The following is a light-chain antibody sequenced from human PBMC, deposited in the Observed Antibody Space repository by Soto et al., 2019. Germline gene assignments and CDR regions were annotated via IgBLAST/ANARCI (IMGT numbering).Light chain of an antibody. Sequence: EIVLTQSPGPLSLSPGERATLSCRASQSVVSNFLSWFQQKPGQAPRLLIYGASNRAAGIPDRFSGSGSGTDFTLTISRLEPEDFAVYYCPQFVTSQGYTFGQGTKLEIK. V-gene: IGKV3-20*01. CDR2: GAS. CDR3: PQFVTSQGYT. J-gene: IGKJ2*01. CDR1: QSVVSNF.